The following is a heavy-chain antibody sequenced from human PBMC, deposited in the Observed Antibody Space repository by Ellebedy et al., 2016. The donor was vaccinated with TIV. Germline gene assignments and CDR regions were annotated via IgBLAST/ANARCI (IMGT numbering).Heavy chain of an antibody. CDR3: ARDQGGALTFDY. Sequence: SETLSLTCTVSGGSISSGHYYWSWIRQPPGKGLEWIGYIYYSGSTYYNPSLKIRVTISVETSKNPFSLKLRYVTAADTAVYYCARDQGGALTFDYWGQGTLVTVSS. D-gene: IGHD3-16*01. CDR2: IYYSGST. J-gene: IGHJ4*02. CDR1: GGSISSGHYY. V-gene: IGHV4-30-4*01.